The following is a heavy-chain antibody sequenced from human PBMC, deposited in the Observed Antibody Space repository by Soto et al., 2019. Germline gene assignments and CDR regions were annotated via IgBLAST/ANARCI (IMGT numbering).Heavy chain of an antibody. V-gene: IGHV1-69*01. J-gene: IGHJ4*02. CDR2: IIPIFGTA. D-gene: IGHD6-6*01. Sequence: QVQLVQSGAEVKKPGSSVKVSCKASGGTFSSYAISWVRQAPGQGLEWMGGIIPIFGTANYAQKFQGRVTITADESTSPAYMDLSSLRSDDTAVYYCAIVFRIAARAYYFYYWGQGTLVTVSS. CDR3: AIVFRIAARAYYFYY. CDR1: GGTFSSYA.